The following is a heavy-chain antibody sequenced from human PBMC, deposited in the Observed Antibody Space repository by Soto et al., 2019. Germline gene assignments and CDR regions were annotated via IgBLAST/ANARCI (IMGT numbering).Heavy chain of an antibody. CDR1: GYTFTSYA. J-gene: IGHJ4*02. V-gene: IGHV1-3*01. D-gene: IGHD3-3*01. CDR2: INAGNGNT. Sequence: GASVKVSCKASGYTFTSYAMHWVRQAPGQRLEWMGWINAGNGNTKYSQKFQGRVTITRDTSASTAYMELSSLRSEDTAVYYCARALNDFLSGYYFDYWGQGTLVTASS. CDR3: ARALNDFLSGYYFDY.